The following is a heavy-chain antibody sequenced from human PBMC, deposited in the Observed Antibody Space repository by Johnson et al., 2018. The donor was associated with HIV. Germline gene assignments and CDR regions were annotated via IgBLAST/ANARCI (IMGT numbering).Heavy chain of an antibody. CDR1: GFTFSNYG. Sequence: QVQLVESGGGVVQPGRSLRLSCAASGFTFSNYGMHWVRQAPGKGLEWVAVISYDAGNKYYADSVKGRFTISRDNDKNSLYLQMNSLRAEDTAVYYCARDYSSSGAFDIWGQGTMVTVSS. V-gene: IGHV3-30*03. D-gene: IGHD6-6*01. J-gene: IGHJ3*02. CDR2: ISYDAGNK. CDR3: ARDYSSSGAFDI.